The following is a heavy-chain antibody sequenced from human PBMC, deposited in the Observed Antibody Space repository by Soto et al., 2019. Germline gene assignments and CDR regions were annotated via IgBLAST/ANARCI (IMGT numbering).Heavy chain of an antibody. J-gene: IGHJ4*02. Sequence: EVHLLESGGGLVQPGGSLRLSCAASGFTFGAYAMSWVRQSPGKGLEWVSAITGSGGDTYYADSVKGRFTISRDNSKNMLYFQMESLRAEDTAIYYCAKGSASSRPYYFDSWGQGTLVTVSS. CDR2: ITGSGGDT. CDR3: AKGSASSRPYYFDS. V-gene: IGHV3-23*01. CDR1: GFTFGAYA.